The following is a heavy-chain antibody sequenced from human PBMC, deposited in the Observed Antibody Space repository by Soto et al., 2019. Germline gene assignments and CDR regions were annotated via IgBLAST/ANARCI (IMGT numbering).Heavy chain of an antibody. CDR1: EAPSVITS. CDR2: ISYSGTT. Sequence: TSETLSSPALSLEAPSVITSGPGSGSPPGGGLEWIGYISYSGTTNYNASLKSRVTISVDTSANQFSLRVRSVTAADTAVYYCARIRGLGEVSPYFDYWGQGARVTVSS. J-gene: IGHJ4*02. CDR3: ARIRGLGEVSPYFDY. D-gene: IGHD3-16*01. V-gene: IGHV4-59*01.